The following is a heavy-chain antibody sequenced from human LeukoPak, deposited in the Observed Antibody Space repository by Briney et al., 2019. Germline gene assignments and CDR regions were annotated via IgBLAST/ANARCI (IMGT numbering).Heavy chain of an antibody. J-gene: IGHJ3*02. D-gene: IGHD6-19*01. CDR1: GYSFTSYW. V-gene: IGHV5-51*01. CDR3: ARQVDSSGWYPNDAFDI. CDR2: IYPGDSDT. Sequence: GESLKISCQGSGYSFTSYWIGWVRQMPGKGLEWMGIIYPGDSDTRYSPSFQGQVTISADKSISTAYLQWSSLKASDTAMYYCARQVDSSGWYPNDAFDIWGQGTMVTVSS.